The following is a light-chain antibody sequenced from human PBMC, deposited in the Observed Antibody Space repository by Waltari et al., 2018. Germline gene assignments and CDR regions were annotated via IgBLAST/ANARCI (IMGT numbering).Light chain of an antibody. CDR1: SSDVGRYNL. V-gene: IGLV2-23*01. J-gene: IGLJ2*01. CDR2: EGS. CDR3: CSYAGSSPSVV. Sequence: QSALTQPASVSGSPGQSITISCTRTSSDVGRYNLVSWYQHHPGKAPKVMIYEGSEPPSGVSNRSSGSKSGTTASLTIAGLQAEDEADYYCCSYAGSSPSVVFGGGTKLTVL.